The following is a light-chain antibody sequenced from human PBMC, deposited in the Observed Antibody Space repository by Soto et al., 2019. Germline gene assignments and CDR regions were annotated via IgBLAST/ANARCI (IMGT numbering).Light chain of an antibody. J-gene: IGKJ1*01. CDR1: QSVSSSY. Sequence: EIVWTQSPGTLSLSPGERATLSCSASQSVSSSYLAWYQQKPGQAPRHLIYGASSRATAIPDRFSGSGSGTDFTLTISRLQPEDFAVYYCQPYGSSPRTFGQGTKVEVK. CDR2: GAS. V-gene: IGKV3-20*01. CDR3: QPYGSSPRT.